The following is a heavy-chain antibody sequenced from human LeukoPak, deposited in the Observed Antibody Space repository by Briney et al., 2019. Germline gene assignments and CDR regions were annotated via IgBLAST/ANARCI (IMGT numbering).Heavy chain of an antibody. D-gene: IGHD3-3*01. CDR2: IYSSGGT. V-gene: IGHV4-4*09. CDR3: ARLDTYYDFWSGYYYYMDV. J-gene: IGHJ6*03. CDR1: GVTISSYY. Sequence: SETLSLTCTASGVTISSYYWSWIRQPPGKGLEWIGYIYSSGGTNYNPSLKSRVTISVATSQNKFYLKLSSVTAADNAVYYCARLDTYYDFWSGYYYYMDVWGKGTTVTVSS.